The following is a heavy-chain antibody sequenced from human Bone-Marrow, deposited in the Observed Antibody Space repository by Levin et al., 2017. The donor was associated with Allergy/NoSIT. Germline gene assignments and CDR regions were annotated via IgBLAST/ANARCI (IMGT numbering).Heavy chain of an antibody. CDR3: ARVGGYCSSTSCALPWYYFDY. CDR1: GGSISSGGYS. CDR2: IYHSGST. V-gene: IGHV4-30-2*01. D-gene: IGHD2-2*01. Sequence: SETLSLTCAVSGGSISSGGYSWSWIRQPPGTGLEWIGYIYHSGSTYYNPSLKSRVTISVDRSKNQFSLKLSSVTAADTAVYYCARVGGYCSSTSCALPWYYFDYWGQGTLVTVSS. J-gene: IGHJ4*02.